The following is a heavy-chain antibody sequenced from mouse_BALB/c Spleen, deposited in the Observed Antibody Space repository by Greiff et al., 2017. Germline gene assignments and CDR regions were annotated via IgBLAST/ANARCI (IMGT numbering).Heavy chain of an antibody. J-gene: IGHJ3*01. CDR1: GFSLTDYG. V-gene: IGHV2-6-5*01. CDR3: ANMITTGAWFAY. D-gene: IGHD2-4*01. Sequence: VKLMESGPGLVAPSQSLSITCTVSGFSLTDYGVSWFRQHPGKGMQWLGVIWGGGSTYYNSALNSRLSFSKDNSKVQVFLKMNSLQTDDTAMYYCANMITTGAWFAYWGQGTLVTVSA. CDR2: IWGGGST.